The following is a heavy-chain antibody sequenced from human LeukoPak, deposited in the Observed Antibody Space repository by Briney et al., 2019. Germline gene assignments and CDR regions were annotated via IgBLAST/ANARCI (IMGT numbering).Heavy chain of an antibody. J-gene: IGHJ4*02. CDR1: GGSISSYY. D-gene: IGHD3-10*01. CDR3: ARALSYGSGSYSGLRFDY. Sequence: SETLSLTCTVSGGSISSYYWSWIRQPPGKGLEWIGYIYYSGSTNYNPSLKSRVTISVDTSKNQFSLKLSSVTAADTAVYYCARALSYGSGSYSGLRFDYWGQGTLVTVSS. V-gene: IGHV4-59*01. CDR2: IYYSGST.